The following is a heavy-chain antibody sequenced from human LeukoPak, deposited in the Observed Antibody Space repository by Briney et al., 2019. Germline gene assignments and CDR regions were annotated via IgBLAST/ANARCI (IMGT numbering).Heavy chain of an antibody. CDR1: GFTFSNYA. D-gene: IGHD3-10*01. Sequence: GGSLRLSCAASGFTFSNYAMSWVRQAPGKGLEWVSAISGSDGSTYYADSVKGRFTISRDNSKKTLSLQMNSLRAEDTAVYYCAKAPTYYYGPGSSLDYWGQGTLVTVSS. CDR2: ISGSDGST. J-gene: IGHJ4*02. CDR3: AKAPTYYYGPGSSLDY. V-gene: IGHV3-23*01.